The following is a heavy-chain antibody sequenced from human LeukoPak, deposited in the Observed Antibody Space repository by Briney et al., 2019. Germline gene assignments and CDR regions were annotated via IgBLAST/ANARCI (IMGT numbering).Heavy chain of an antibody. CDR1: VYTFTSYD. CDR2: MNPNSGNT. CDR3: ARGGGFDWSIYYYGMDV. J-gene: IGHJ6*02. Sequence: ASVKVSCKASVYTFTSYDINWVRQATGQGLEWMGWMNPNSGNTGYAQKFQGRVTMTRNTSISTAYMELSSLRSEDTAVYYCARGGGFDWSIYYYGMDVWGQGTTVTVSS. D-gene: IGHD3-9*01. V-gene: IGHV1-8*01.